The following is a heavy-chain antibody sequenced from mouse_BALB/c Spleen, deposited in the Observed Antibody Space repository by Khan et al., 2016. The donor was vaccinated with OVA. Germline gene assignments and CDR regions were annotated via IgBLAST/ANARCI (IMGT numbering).Heavy chain of an antibody. CDR3: ARDGSRYNYSMDY. CDR1: GYSITSDYA. Sequence: DVKLQESGPGLVKPSQSLSLTCTVTGYSITSDYAWNWIRQFPGNKLEWMGYISYSGSTNYNPSLTSRISITRDTSKNQFFLQLNSVTSEDTATYYCARDGSRYNYSMDYWGQGTSFTVSS. V-gene: IGHV3-2*02. J-gene: IGHJ4*01. D-gene: IGHD2-3*01. CDR2: ISYSGST.